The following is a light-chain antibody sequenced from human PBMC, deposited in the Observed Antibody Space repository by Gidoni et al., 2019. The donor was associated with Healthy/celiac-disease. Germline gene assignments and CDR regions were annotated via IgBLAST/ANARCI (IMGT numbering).Light chain of an antibody. CDR1: QSLLHSNGYNY. CDR3: MQALQTPL. CDR2: LGS. Sequence: DIVMTQSPLSLPVNPGEPASISCRSSQSLLHSNGYNYLDWYLQKPGQSPQLLIYLGSNRASGVPDRFSGSGSGTDFTLKISRVEAEDVGVYYCMQALQTPLFGQGTRLEIK. J-gene: IGKJ5*01. V-gene: IGKV2-28*01.